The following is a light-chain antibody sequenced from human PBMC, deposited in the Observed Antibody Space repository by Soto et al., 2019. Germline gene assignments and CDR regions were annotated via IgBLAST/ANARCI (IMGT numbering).Light chain of an antibody. Sequence: EIVLTQSPGTLSLSPEERATLSCRASQSVSSSYLAWYQQKPGQAPSLLIYGASRRATGIPDRFSGSGYGTDFTLTISRLEPEDFAVYYCQQFGNSPWTFGQGTKVEIK. CDR2: GAS. V-gene: IGKV3-20*01. J-gene: IGKJ1*01. CDR3: QQFGNSPWT. CDR1: QSVSSSY.